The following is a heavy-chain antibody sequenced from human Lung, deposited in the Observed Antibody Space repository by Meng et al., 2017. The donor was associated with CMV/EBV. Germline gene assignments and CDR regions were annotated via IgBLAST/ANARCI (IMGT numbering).Heavy chain of an antibody. J-gene: IGHJ6*02. CDR2: IFYDGNT. Sequence: SETLSLXCTVSGGSIRSTSYYWGWIRRPPGKGLEWIGSIFYDGNTYYNPSLKSRVTISVDTSKNQFSVTLSSVTAADTAVYYCASFCMWGTGYYYYGMAVWGQGTTVTVSS. CDR1: GGSIRSTSYY. CDR3: ASFCMWGTGYYYYGMAV. D-gene: IGHD2-8*02. V-gene: IGHV4-39*01.